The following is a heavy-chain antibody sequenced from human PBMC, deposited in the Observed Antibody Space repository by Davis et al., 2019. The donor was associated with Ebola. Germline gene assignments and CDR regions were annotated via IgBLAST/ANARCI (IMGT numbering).Heavy chain of an antibody. CDR3: ACEMVDSSGYYYVNHLAP. CDR1: GYTLTELS. D-gene: IGHD3-22*01. V-gene: IGHV1-24*01. Sequence: ASVKVSCKVSGYTLTELSMHWVRQAPGKGLEWMGGFDPEDGETIYAQKFQGRVTITADKSTSTAYMELSSLGSEDTAVYYCACEMVDSSGYYYVNHLAPWGQGTLVTVSS. J-gene: IGHJ5*02. CDR2: FDPEDGET.